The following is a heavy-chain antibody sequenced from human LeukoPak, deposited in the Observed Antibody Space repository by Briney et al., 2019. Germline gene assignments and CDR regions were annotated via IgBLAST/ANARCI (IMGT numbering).Heavy chain of an antibody. D-gene: IGHD4-17*01. J-gene: IGHJ6*02. V-gene: IGHV4-4*02. CDR2: IHHSGGT. CDR3: ARHYGAFYGMDV. CDR1: GASVSRNW. Sequence: SETLSLTCTVSGASVSRNWWSWVRQPPGKGLEWIWEIHHSGGTNYNPSLKSRVTMSLDNSNNHFSLKLSSVTAADTAVYYCARHYGAFYGMDVWGQGTTVTVSS.